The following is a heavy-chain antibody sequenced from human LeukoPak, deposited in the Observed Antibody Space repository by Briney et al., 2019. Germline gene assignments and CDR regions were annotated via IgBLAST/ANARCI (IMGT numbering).Heavy chain of an antibody. D-gene: IGHD2-2*01. V-gene: IGHV3-21*01. CDR2: ISSSSSYI. CDR3: ARDLGPHAAEYFQH. J-gene: IGHJ1*01. Sequence: GGSLRLSCAASGFTFSSYSMNWVRQAPGQGLEWVSSISSSSSYIYYADSVKGRFTISRDNAKNSLYLQMNSLRAEDTAVYYCARDLGPHAAEYFQHWGQGTLVTVSS. CDR1: GFTFSSYS.